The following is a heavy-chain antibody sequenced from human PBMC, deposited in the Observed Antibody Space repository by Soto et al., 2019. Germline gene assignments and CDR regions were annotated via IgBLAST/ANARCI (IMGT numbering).Heavy chain of an antibody. CDR1: GYTFTSYD. CDR3: AREGYSTSSGPRGNWFDP. J-gene: IGHJ5*02. CDR2: VNPNSGNT. V-gene: IGHV1-8*01. Sequence: QVQLVQSGAEVKRPGASVKVSCKASGYTFTSYDINWVRQTTGQGLEWVGWVNPNSGNTGYAQKFQGRVTMTKNTSISTAYMEVSSLTSEDTAVYYCAREGYSTSSGPRGNWFDPWGQGTLVTVSS. D-gene: IGHD6-6*01.